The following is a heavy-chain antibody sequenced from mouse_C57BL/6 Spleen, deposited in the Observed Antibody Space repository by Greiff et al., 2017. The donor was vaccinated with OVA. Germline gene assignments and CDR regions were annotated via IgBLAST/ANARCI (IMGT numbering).Heavy chain of an antibody. CDR2: INPSTGGT. Sequence: EVQLQQSGPELVKPGASVKISCKASGYSFTGYYMNWVKQSPEKSLEWIGEINPSTGGTTYNQKFKAKATLTVDKSSSTAYMQLKSLTSDDSAVYYCARSDGNYFAMDYWGQGTSVTVSS. J-gene: IGHJ4*01. CDR1: GYSFTGYY. V-gene: IGHV1-42*01. CDR3: ARSDGNYFAMDY. D-gene: IGHD2-1*01.